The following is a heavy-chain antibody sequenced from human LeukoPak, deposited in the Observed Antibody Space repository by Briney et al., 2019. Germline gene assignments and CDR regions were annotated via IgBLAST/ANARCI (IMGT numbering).Heavy chain of an antibody. D-gene: IGHD6-13*01. Sequence: GGSLRLSCAASGFTFSSYAMSWVRQAPGKGLEWVSLISGSGGSTYYGDSVKGRFTISRDNSKNTLYLQMNSLRAEDTAVYYCAKQISSSWYYSDYWGQGTLVTVSS. J-gene: IGHJ4*02. V-gene: IGHV3-23*01. CDR1: GFTFSSYA. CDR2: ISGSGGST. CDR3: AKQISSSWYYSDY.